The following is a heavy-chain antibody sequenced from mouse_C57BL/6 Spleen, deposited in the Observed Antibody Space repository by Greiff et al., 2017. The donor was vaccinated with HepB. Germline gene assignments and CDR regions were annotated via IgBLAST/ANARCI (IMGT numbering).Heavy chain of an antibody. CDR2: IDPSDSYT. CDR1: GYTFTSYW. V-gene: IGHV1-69*01. Sequence: QVQLQQPGAELVMPGASVKLSCKASGYTFTSYWMHWVKQRPGQGLEWIGEIDPSDSYTNYNQKFKGKSTLTVDKSSSTAYMQLSSLTSEDAAVDYSARSRDPTMVTNFDYWGQGTTLTVSS. J-gene: IGHJ2*01. CDR3: ARSRDPTMVTNFDY. D-gene: IGHD2-9*01.